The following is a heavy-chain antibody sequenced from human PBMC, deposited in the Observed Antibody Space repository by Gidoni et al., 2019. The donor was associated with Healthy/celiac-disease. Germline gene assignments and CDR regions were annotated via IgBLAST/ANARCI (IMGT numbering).Heavy chain of an antibody. D-gene: IGHD1-26*01. Sequence: QVQLQESGPGLVKPSQTLSLTCTVSGASISRGGYYWSWILQHPGKGLEWIGYIYYSGSTYYSPSLESRTTISVDTSKNQFSLRLTSVTAADTAVYYCARDPGGGSYWYFDLWGRGTLVTVSS. CDR2: IYYSGST. J-gene: IGHJ2*01. CDR1: GASISRGGYY. V-gene: IGHV4-31*03. CDR3: ARDPGGGSYWYFDL.